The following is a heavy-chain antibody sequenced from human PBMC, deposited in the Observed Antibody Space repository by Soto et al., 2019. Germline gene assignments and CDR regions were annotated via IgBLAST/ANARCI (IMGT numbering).Heavy chain of an antibody. CDR3: AIIAAAGTANFDY. J-gene: IGHJ4*02. V-gene: IGHV3-21*01. CDR2: ISSSSSYI. Sequence: EVQLVESGGGLVKPRGSLRLSCAASGFTFSSYSMNWVRQAPGKGLEWVSSISSSSSYIYYADSVKGRFTISRDNAKNSLYLQMNSLRAEDTAVYYCAIIAAAGTANFDYWGQGTLVTVSS. D-gene: IGHD6-13*01. CDR1: GFTFSSYS.